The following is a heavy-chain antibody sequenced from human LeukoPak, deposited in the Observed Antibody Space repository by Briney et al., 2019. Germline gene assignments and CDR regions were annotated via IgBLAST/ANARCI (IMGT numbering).Heavy chain of an antibody. D-gene: IGHD3-10*01. J-gene: IGHJ6*02. V-gene: IGHV1-18*01. CDR1: GYTFTSYG. Sequence: ASVKVSCKASGYTFTSYGISWVRQAPGQGLEWMGWISAYNGNTNYAQELQGRVTMTTDTSTSTAYMELRSLRSDDTAVYYCARGLWFGEIDYGMDVWGQGTTVTVSS. CDR3: ARGLWFGEIDYGMDV. CDR2: ISAYNGNT.